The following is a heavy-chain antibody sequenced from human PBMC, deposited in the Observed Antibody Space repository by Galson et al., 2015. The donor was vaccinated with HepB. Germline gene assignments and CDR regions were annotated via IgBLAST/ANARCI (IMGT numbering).Heavy chain of an antibody. CDR3: ARDLGPFGSGSLQFDY. J-gene: IGHJ4*02. D-gene: IGHD3-10*01. CDR1: GYTFTTYG. CDR2: ISAHNGNT. Sequence: SVKVSCKASGYTFTTYGISWVRQAPGQGLEWMGWISAHNGNTNYAQKLQGRVTMTTDTSTSTAYMELRSLRSDGTAVYFCARDLGPFGSGSLQFDYWGQGTLVTVSS. V-gene: IGHV1-18*01.